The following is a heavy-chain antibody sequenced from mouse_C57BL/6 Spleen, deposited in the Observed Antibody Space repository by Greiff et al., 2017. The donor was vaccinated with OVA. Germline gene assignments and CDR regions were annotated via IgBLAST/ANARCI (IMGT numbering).Heavy chain of an antibody. V-gene: IGHV1-15*01. CDR1: GYTFTDYE. CDR2: IDPETGGT. J-gene: IGHJ3*01. Sequence: QVHVKQSGAELVRPGASVTLSCKASGYTFTDYEMHWVKQTPVHGLEWIGAIDPETGGTAYNQKFKGKAILTADKSSSTAYMELRSLTSEDSAVYYCTRGPYGSSYAWFAYWGQGTLVTVSA. CDR3: TRGPYGSSYAWFAY. D-gene: IGHD1-1*01.